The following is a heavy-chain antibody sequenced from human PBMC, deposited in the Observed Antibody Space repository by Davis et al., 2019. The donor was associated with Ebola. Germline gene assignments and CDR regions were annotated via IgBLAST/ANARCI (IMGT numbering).Heavy chain of an antibody. V-gene: IGHV3-23*01. CDR2: ISGSGGST. J-gene: IGHJ6*02. CDR3: AKDAPLGRPYYYGMDV. Sequence: GESLKISCAASGFTFSSYAMSWVRQAPGKGLEWVSAISGSGGSTYYADSVKGRFTISRDNSKNTLYLQMNSLRAEDTAVYYCAKDAPLGRPYYYGMDVWGQGTTVTVSS. CDR1: GFTFSSYA. D-gene: IGHD3-16*01.